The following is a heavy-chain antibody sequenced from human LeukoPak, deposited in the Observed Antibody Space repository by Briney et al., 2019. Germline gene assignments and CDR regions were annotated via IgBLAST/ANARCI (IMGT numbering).Heavy chain of an antibody. CDR3: AINYSNLDAFEI. J-gene: IGHJ3*02. CDR2: IYHSGST. V-gene: IGHV4-59*08. D-gene: IGHD4-11*01. CDR1: GGSISSYY. Sequence: SETLSLTCTVSGGSISSYYWSWIRQPPGKGLEWIGYIYHSGSTNYSPSLKSRVTISVDTSKNQFSLKLSSVTAADTAVYYCAINYSNLDAFEIWGQGTMVTVSS.